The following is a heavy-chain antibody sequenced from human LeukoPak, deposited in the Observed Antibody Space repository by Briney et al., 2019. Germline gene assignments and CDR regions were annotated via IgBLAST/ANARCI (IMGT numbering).Heavy chain of an antibody. V-gene: IGHV3-30*18. CDR2: ISYDGSNK. J-gene: IGHJ5*02. CDR3: AKDGSSSGGFDP. D-gene: IGHD6-13*01. Sequence: PGGSLRLSCAASGFTFSSYGMHWVRQAPGKGLEWVAVISYDGSNKYYADFVKGRFTISRDNSKNTLYLQMNSLRAEDTAVYYCAKDGSSSGGFDPWGQGTLVTVSS. CDR1: GFTFSSYG.